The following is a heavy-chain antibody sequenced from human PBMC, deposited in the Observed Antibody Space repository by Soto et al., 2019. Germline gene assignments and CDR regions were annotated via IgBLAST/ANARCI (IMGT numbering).Heavy chain of an antibody. Sequence: QVQLVESGGGVVQPGRSLRLSCAASGFTFSTYGMHWVRQAPGQGLEWVAVMSYDGNNKYYSDSVKGRFTISRDNSKNTLFLQMNSLRAADTAVYYCAKDHLPSPVTTPGYWCQGTLVTVSS. J-gene: IGHJ4*02. V-gene: IGHV3-30*18. D-gene: IGHD4-17*01. CDR2: MSYDGNNK. CDR1: GFTFSTYG. CDR3: AKDHLPSPVTTPGY.